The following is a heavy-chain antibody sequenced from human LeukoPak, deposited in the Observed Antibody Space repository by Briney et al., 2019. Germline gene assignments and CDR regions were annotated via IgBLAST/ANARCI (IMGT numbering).Heavy chain of an antibody. V-gene: IGHV4-59*03. CDR1: GGSLSGYF. Sequence: PSETLSLTCTVTGGSLSGYFWSWIRQPPGKGLQSLGHVYYHGSTNYHPSLNNRVTISVDTSKNRFSVNLISVTAADTAVYYCARTYTSMVPLYFDSWGQATLVTVSS. D-gene: IGHD5-18*01. J-gene: IGHJ4*02. CDR3: ARTYTSMVPLYFDS. CDR2: VYYHGST.